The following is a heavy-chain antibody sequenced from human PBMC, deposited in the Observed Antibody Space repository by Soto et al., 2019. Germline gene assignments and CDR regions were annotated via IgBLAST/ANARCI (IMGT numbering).Heavy chain of an antibody. V-gene: IGHV3-48*01. D-gene: IGHD2-2*01. J-gene: IGHJ4*02. CDR2: ISSSSSTI. Sequence: GGSLRLSCAASGFTFSSYSMNWVRQAPGKGLEWVSYISSSSSTIYYADSVKGRFTISRDNAKNSLYLQMNSLRAEDTAVYYCARDASVVVVPAAMDRWGQGTLVTVSS. CDR3: ARDASVVVVPAAMDR. CDR1: GFTFSSYS.